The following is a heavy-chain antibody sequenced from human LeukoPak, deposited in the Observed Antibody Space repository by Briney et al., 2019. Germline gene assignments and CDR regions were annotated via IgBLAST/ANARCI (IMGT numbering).Heavy chain of an antibody. D-gene: IGHD2-2*01. Sequence: ASVKVSCKASGYTFTSYDINWVRQATGQGLEWMGWMNPNSGNTGYAQKFQGRVTMTRNTSISTAYMELSSLRSEDTAVYYCARGSLYCSSTSIYIYFDPWGQGTLVTASS. CDR1: GYTFTSYD. CDR3: ARGSLYCSSTSIYIYFDP. CDR2: MNPNSGNT. J-gene: IGHJ5*02. V-gene: IGHV1-8*01.